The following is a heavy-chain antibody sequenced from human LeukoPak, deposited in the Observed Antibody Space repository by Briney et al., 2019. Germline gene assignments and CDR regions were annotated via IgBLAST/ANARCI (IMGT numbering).Heavy chain of an antibody. CDR1: GFTFSSYS. CDR3: ARGRGCSSTSCSYYYYYYMDV. V-gene: IGHV3-21*01. Sequence: GRSLRLSCGTSGFTFSSYSMNWVRQAPGKGLEWVSSISSQSTYIYYADSVKGRFTISRDNAKNSLYLQMNSLRAEDTAVYYCARGRGCSSTSCSYYYYYYMDVWGKGTTVTVSS. J-gene: IGHJ6*03. D-gene: IGHD2-2*01. CDR2: ISSQSTYI.